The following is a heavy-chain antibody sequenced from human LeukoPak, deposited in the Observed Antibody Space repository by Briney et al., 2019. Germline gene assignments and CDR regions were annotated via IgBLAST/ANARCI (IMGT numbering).Heavy chain of an antibody. D-gene: IGHD4-17*01. Sequence: SETLSLTCTVSGGSISTSNYYRGWIRQPPGKGLEWIGTISSSGTPRYNSSLSSRLTISLDTSKNQFSLHLSSVTAVDTAVYYCVRPRDYGFDNWGQGTLVTVSS. CDR1: GGSISTSNYY. V-gene: IGHV4-39*01. CDR2: ISSSGTP. J-gene: IGHJ4*02. CDR3: VRPRDYGFDN.